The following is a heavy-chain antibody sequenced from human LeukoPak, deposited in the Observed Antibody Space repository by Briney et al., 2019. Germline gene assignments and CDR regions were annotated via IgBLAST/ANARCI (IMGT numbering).Heavy chain of an antibody. D-gene: IGHD6-19*01. CDR1: GYTFTGYY. CDR3: ARTSERGIAVAENWFDP. CDR2: INPNSGGT. J-gene: IGHJ5*02. V-gene: IGHV1-2*02. Sequence: GASVKVPCKASGYTFTGYYMHWVRQAPGQGLEWMGWINPNSGGTNYAQKFQGRVTMTRDTSISTAYMELSRLRSDDTAVYYCARTSERGIAVAENWFDPWGQGTLVTVSS.